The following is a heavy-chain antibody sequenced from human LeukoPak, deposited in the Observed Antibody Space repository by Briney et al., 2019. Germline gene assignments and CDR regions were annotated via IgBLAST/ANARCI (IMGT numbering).Heavy chain of an antibody. D-gene: IGHD3-10*01. J-gene: IGHJ4*02. CDR3: ARALWFGEFSCDY. CDR1: GGSFSGYY. CDR2: INHSGST. V-gene: IGHV4-34*01. Sequence: SETLSLTCAVYGGSFSGYYWSWIRQPPGKGLEWIGEINHSGSTNYNPSLKSRVTISVDTSKNQFSLKLSAVTAADTAVYYCARALWFGEFSCDYWGQGTLVTVSS.